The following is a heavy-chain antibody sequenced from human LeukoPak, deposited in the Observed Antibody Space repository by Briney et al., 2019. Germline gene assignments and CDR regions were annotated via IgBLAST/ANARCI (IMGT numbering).Heavy chain of an antibody. CDR2: FDPEDGET. J-gene: IGHJ5*02. CDR3: ATPARFYYGSGSYYKS. D-gene: IGHD3-10*01. V-gene: IGHV1-24*01. CDR1: GYTLTELS. Sequence: ASVKVSCKVSGYTLTELSMHWVRQAPGKGLGWMGGFDPEDGETIYAQKFQGRVTMTEDTSTDTAYMELSSLRSEDTAVYYCATPARFYYGSGSYYKSWGQGTLVTVSS.